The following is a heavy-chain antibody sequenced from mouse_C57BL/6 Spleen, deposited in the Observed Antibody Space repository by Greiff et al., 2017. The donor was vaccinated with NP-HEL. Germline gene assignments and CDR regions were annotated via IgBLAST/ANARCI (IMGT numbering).Heavy chain of an antibody. J-gene: IGHJ4*01. Sequence: QVTLKESGPGILQSSQTLSLTCSFSGFSLSTSGMGVSWIRQPSGKGLEWLAHIYWDDDKRYNPSLKSRLTISKDTSRNQVFIKYTSVDTAATATYYCARRGGPYDGYGMDYWGQGTSVTVSS. V-gene: IGHV8-12*01. CDR3: ARRGGPYDGYGMDY. D-gene: IGHD2-3*01. CDR1: GFSLSTSGMG. CDR2: IYWDDDK.